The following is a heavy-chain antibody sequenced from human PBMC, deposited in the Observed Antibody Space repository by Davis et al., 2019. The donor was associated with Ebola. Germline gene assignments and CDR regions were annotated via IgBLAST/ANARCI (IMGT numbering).Heavy chain of an antibody. Sequence: GGSLRPSCAASGFTVSSNYMSWVRQAPGKGLEWVPVIYSGGRTYYADSVKGRFTISSDNSKNTLYLQMSSLRIEDTAVYYCVKGSITMTVVVYFDLWGQGTLVTVSS. D-gene: IGHD3-22*01. J-gene: IGHJ4*02. V-gene: IGHV3-66*01. CDR3: VKGSITMTVVVYFDL. CDR1: GFTVSSNY. CDR2: IYSGGRT.